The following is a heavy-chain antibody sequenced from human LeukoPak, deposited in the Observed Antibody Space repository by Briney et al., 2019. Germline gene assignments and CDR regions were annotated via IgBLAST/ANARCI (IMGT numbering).Heavy chain of an antibody. CDR2: ISAYNGNT. J-gene: IGHJ4*02. CDR3: ARYYDFWSGPIDY. Sequence: ASVKVSCKASGYTFTSYAMHWVRQAPGQGLEWMGWISAYNGNTNYAQKIQGRVTMTTDTSTSTAYMELRSLRSDDTAVYYCARYYDFWSGPIDYWGQGTLVTVSS. V-gene: IGHV1-18*01. D-gene: IGHD3-3*01. CDR1: GYTFTSYA.